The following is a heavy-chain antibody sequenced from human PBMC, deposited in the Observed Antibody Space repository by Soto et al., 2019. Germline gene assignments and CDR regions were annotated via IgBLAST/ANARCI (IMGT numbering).Heavy chain of an antibody. CDR3: AKDIFSDRPLYYFDY. CDR2: IWYDGSNK. Sequence: PGGSLRLSCAASGFTFSSYGMHWVRQAPGKGLEWVAVIWYDGSNKYYADSVKGRFTISRDNSKNTLYLQMNSLRAEDTAVYYCAKDIFSDRPLYYFDYWGQGTLVTVSS. V-gene: IGHV3-33*06. CDR1: GFTFSSYG. J-gene: IGHJ4*02.